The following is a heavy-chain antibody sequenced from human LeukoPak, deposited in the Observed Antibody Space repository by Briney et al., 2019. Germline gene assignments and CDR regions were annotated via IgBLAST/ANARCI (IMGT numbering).Heavy chain of an antibody. D-gene: IGHD4-17*01. J-gene: IGHJ4*02. Sequence: PGGSLRLSCEASGFAFRDYWMHCIRHVPGKGPVWVSGINSIETTIIYADSVKGRFTISRDNINNTLYLQMTRLRVEDTAIYYCARADFADYHFDYWGRGTLVTVSS. CDR1: GFAFRDYW. CDR2: INSIETTI. V-gene: IGHV3-74*01. CDR3: ARADFADYHFDY.